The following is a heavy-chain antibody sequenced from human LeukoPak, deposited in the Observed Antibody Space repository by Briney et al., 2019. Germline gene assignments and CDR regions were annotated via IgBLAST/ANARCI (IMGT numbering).Heavy chain of an antibody. D-gene: IGHD2-15*01. Sequence: ASVKVSCKASGYTFTSYGISWVGQAPGQGREGMGWISAYNGNTKYAQKLQGRLTMTTDTSTSTAYMELRSLRSDDTAVYYCARVVVRGWFDPWGQGTLVTVSS. CDR2: ISAYNGNT. J-gene: IGHJ5*02. V-gene: IGHV1-18*01. CDR3: ARVVVRGWFDP. CDR1: GYTFTSYG.